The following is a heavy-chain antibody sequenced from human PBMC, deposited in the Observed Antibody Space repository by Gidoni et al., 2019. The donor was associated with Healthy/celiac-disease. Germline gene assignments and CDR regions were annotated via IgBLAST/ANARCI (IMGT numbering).Heavy chain of an antibody. CDR2: ISSSSSYT. Sequence: QVQLVESGGGLVKPGGSLRLSCAASGFTLSDYYRSWIRQAPGKGLEWVSYISSSSSYTNYADSVKGRFTISRDNAKNSLYLQMNSLRAEDTAVYYCARDQSGAAAGRYYYGMDVWGQGTTVTVSS. CDR1: GFTLSDYY. D-gene: IGHD6-13*01. V-gene: IGHV3-11*06. J-gene: IGHJ6*02. CDR3: ARDQSGAAAGRYYYGMDV.